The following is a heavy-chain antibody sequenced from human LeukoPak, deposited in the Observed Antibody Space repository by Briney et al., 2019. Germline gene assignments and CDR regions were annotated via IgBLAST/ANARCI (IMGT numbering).Heavy chain of an antibody. Sequence: GGSLRLSCAASGFTFSTYNMNWVRQAPGKGLEWVSSITSSSSYTFYADSVKGRFTISRDNAKNSLYLQMDSLRAEDTAVYYCAKFSRAADSYWGQGTLVTVSS. CDR2: ITSSSSYT. J-gene: IGHJ4*02. V-gene: IGHV3-21*01. D-gene: IGHD2-15*01. CDR3: AKFSRAADSY. CDR1: GFTFSTYN.